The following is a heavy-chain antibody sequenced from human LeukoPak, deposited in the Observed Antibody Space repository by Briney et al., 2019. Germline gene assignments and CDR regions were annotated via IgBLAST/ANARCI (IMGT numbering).Heavy chain of an antibody. D-gene: IGHD5-24*01. CDR3: ARASVEMATIFDY. J-gene: IGHJ4*02. CDR2: INPNSGGT. CDR1: GYTFTGYY. V-gene: IGHV1-2*06. Sequence: ASVKVSCKPSGYTFTGYYMHWVRQAPGQGLEWMGRINPNSGGTNYAQKFQGRVTMTRDTSISTAYMELSRLRSDDTAVYYCARASVEMATIFDYWGQGTLVTVSS.